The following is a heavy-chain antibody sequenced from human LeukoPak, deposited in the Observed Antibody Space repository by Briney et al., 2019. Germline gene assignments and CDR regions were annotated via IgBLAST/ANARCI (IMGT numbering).Heavy chain of an antibody. CDR1: GFTFSSYA. V-gene: IGHV3-23*01. CDR2: ISNSGGGT. CDR3: ARPGGGWYSDY. D-gene: IGHD2-15*01. Sequence: GGSLRLPCAASGFTFSSYAMSWVRQAPGKGLEWVSAISNSGGGTYYADSVKGLFTISRDNSKNTLYLQMNSLRAEDTAVYYCARPGGGWYSDYWGQGTLVTVSS. J-gene: IGHJ4*02.